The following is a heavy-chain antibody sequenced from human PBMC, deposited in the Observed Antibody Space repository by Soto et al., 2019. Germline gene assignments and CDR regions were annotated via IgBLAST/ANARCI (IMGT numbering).Heavy chain of an antibody. Sequence: GGSLRLSCAASGFTFISYAMSWVRQAPGKGLEWVSAISGSGGSTYYADSVKGRFTISRDNSKNTLYLQMNSLRAEDTAVYYCATGDLEWLLYHFDYWGQGTLVTVSS. V-gene: IGHV3-23*01. CDR1: GFTFISYA. D-gene: IGHD3-3*01. CDR3: ATGDLEWLLYHFDY. CDR2: ISGSGGST. J-gene: IGHJ4*02.